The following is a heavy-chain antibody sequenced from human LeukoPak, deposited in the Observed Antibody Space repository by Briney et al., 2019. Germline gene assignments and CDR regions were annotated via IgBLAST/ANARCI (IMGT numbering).Heavy chain of an antibody. CDR2: ITTDGTA. D-gene: IGHD3-3*01. CDR3: AKDWFATTDY. Sequence: PGGSLRLSCAPSGFPFSVSWMHWFRQVPGKGLMWVSRITTDGTATYADSVRGRFTISRDNAKNTVYLQMNSLRVEDTAVYYCAKDWFATTDYWGQGILVTVSS. CDR1: GFPFSVSW. J-gene: IGHJ4*02. V-gene: IGHV3-74*01.